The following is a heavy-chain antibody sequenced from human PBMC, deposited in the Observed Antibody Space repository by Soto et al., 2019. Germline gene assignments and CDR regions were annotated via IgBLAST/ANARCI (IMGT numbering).Heavy chain of an antibody. CDR3: ARDRGSSPFAGRDAFDI. V-gene: IGHV3-30*04. Sequence: GGSLRLSCAASGFTFSSYAMHWVRQAPGKGLEWVAVISYDGSNKYYADSVKGRFTISRDNSKNTLYLQMNSLRAEDTAVYYCARDRGSSPFAGRDAFDIWGQGTMVTVSS. J-gene: IGHJ3*02. D-gene: IGHD6-13*01. CDR2: ISYDGSNK. CDR1: GFTFSSYA.